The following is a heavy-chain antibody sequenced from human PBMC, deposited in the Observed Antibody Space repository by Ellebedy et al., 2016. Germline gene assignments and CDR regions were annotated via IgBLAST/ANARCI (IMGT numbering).Heavy chain of an antibody. CDR1: GFTFSDYF. Sequence: GGSLRLSXEASGFTFSDYFMHWVRQAPGKGLEWVAVIWNDGSNKDYAASVKGRFTISRDDSKNTLYLQMNSLRGEDTAVYYCARPDSEGNYMDVWGKGTAVTVSS. CDR2: IWNDGSNK. V-gene: IGHV3-33*01. CDR3: ARPDSEGNYMDV. J-gene: IGHJ6*03.